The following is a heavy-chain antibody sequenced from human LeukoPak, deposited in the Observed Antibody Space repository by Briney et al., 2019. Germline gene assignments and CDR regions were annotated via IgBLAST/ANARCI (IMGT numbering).Heavy chain of an antibody. CDR3: ARQGIVVVTPEAFDI. Sequence: GGXXSSGXXXWGWIRQPPXXXXXWIGYIYYSGSTYYNPSRKSRFTISVDTAKNQFSLKLSSVTAADTAVYYCARQGIVVVTPEAFDIWGQGTMVTVSS. J-gene: IGHJ3*02. CDR1: GGXXSSGXXX. D-gene: IGHD3-22*01. CDR2: IYYSGST. V-gene: IGHV4-30-4*08.